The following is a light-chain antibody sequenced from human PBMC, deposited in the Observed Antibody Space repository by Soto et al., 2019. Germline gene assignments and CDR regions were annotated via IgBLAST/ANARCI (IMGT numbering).Light chain of an antibody. CDR3: VLYMGSGSWV. Sequence: QAEVTQEPSFSVSPGRTVTLTCGLNSGSVSTNYYPSWYQQTPGQAPRTLIYNTNIRSSGVPDRFSGSILGNKAALTITGAQTDDESDYYCVLYMGSGSWVFGGGTKLTVL. CDR1: SGSVSTNYY. J-gene: IGLJ2*01. V-gene: IGLV8-61*01. CDR2: NTN.